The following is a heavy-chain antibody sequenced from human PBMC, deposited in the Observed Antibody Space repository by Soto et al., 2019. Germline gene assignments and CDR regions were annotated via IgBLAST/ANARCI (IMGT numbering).Heavy chain of an antibody. CDR1: GFIFSTYA. V-gene: IGHV3-30-3*01. Sequence: QVQLVESGGGVVQPGGSLRLSCAASGFIFSTYAMYWVRQTPGKGLEWVAVISYDGNSNFYTDSVKGRFTISRDNSRNTLYLQMNNPRTEDTALYFCARDSVPLAGTSWAGNRLDPWGQGTLVTVSS. CDR3: ARDSVPLAGTSWAGNRLDP. J-gene: IGHJ5*02. CDR2: ISYDGNSN. D-gene: IGHD6-13*01.